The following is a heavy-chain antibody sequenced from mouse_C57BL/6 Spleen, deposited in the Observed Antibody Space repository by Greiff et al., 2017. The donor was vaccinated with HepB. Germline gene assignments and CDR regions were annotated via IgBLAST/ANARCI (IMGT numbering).Heavy chain of an antibody. V-gene: IGHV1-61*01. Sequence: QVQLQQPGAELVRPGSSVKLSCKASGYTFTSYWMDWVKQRPGQGLEWIGNIYPSDSETHYNQKFKDKATLTVDKSSSTAYMQLSSMISEDSAVDYFARPRYYGSSPAWFAYWGQGTLVTVSA. J-gene: IGHJ3*01. CDR3: ARPRYYGSSPAWFAY. D-gene: IGHD1-1*01. CDR2: IYPSDSET. CDR1: GYTFTSYW.